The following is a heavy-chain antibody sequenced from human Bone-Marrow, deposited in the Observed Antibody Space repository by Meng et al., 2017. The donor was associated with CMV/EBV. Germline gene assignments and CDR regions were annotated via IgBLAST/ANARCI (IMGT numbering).Heavy chain of an antibody. CDR2: IYPGDSDI. Sequence: GESLKISCKGSGYSFTSYWIGWVRQMPGKGLEWMGIIYPGDSDIRYSPSFQGQVTISADKSTSIAYLQWNSLKASDTGTYYCARQLWGFTYANIYWGQGTLVTVSS. CDR3: ARQLWGFTYANIY. D-gene: IGHD5-18*01. J-gene: IGHJ4*02. V-gene: IGHV5-51*01. CDR1: GYSFTSYW.